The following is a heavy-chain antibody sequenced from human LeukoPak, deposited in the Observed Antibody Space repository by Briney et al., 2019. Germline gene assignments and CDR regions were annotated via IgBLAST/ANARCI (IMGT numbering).Heavy chain of an antibody. Sequence: SETLSLTCTVSGGSISSYYWSWIRQPPGKGLEWIGYIYYSGSTNYNPSLKSRATISVDTSKNQFSLKLSSVTAADTAVYYCARIPYLYYYGMDVWGQGTTVTVSS. CDR2: IYYSGST. CDR1: GGSISSYY. CDR3: ARIPYLYYYGMDV. V-gene: IGHV4-59*01. J-gene: IGHJ6*02.